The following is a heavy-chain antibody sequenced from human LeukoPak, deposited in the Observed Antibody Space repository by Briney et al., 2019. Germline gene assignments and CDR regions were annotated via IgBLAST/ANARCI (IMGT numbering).Heavy chain of an antibody. CDR1: GGSFSGYY. V-gene: IGHV4-34*01. D-gene: IGHD5-24*01. CDR2: INHSGST. CDR3: ASVELATAYFYY. Sequence: PSETLSLTCAVYGGSFSGYYWSWIRQPPGKGLEWIGEINHSGSTNYNPSLKSRVTISVDTSKNQVSLKVSSVTAADTAVYYCASVELATAYFYYWGQGTLVTVSS. J-gene: IGHJ4*02.